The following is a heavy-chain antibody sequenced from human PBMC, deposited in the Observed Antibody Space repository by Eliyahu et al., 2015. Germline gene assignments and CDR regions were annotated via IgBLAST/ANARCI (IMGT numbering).Heavy chain of an antibody. CDR3: AREGYDGGRGLDY. CDR2: LWHDGXNK. V-gene: IGHV3-33*01. CDR1: GFTFSNYG. J-gene: IGHJ4*02. Sequence: QVQLVESGGGVVQPGRSLTLSCAASGFTFSNYGMHWVRQAPGKGLEWVTTLWHDGXNKNYADSVKGRFTISRDNSKNTLDLQVNSLRAEDAAVYYCAREGYDGGRGLDYWGQGTLVTVSS. D-gene: IGHD3-10*01.